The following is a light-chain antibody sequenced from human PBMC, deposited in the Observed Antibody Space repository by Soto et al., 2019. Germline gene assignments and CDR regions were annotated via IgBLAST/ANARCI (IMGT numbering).Light chain of an antibody. Sequence: QAVVTQPPSASGTPGQRVTISCSGSSSNIGSNTVNWYQQLPGTAPKVLIYINNYRPSGVPDRFSGSKSGTSASLAISGLQSEDEADYYCAAWDVSLNGYVFGTGTKVTVL. CDR1: SSNIGSNT. J-gene: IGLJ1*01. CDR3: AAWDVSLNGYV. V-gene: IGLV1-44*01. CDR2: INN.